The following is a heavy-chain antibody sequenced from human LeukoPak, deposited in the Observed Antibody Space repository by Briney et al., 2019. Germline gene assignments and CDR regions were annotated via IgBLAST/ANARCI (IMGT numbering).Heavy chain of an antibody. J-gene: IGHJ4*02. CDR2: IRQDGSEK. CDR3: SRDHGDYSFDY. Sequence: GGSLRLSCAASGFSFSSYWMSWVRQAPGKGLEWVANIRQDGSEKYYLDSVKGRLTISRDNAKDSAHLQMNSLRAEDTAVYYCSRDHGDYSFDYWGQGTLVTVSS. CDR1: GFSFSSYW. V-gene: IGHV3-7*01. D-gene: IGHD4-17*01.